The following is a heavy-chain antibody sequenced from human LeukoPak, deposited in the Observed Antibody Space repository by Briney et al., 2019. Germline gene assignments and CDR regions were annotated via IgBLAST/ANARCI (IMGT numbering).Heavy chain of an antibody. Sequence: GGSLRLSCAASGFTFSSYSMNWVRQAPGKGLEWVSSTSSSSSYIYYADSVKGRFTISRDNAKNSLYLQMNSLRAEDTAVYYCASPRNLEWLLYGNGMDVWGQGTTVTVSS. CDR2: TSSSSSYI. D-gene: IGHD3-3*01. J-gene: IGHJ6*02. CDR1: GFTFSSYS. CDR3: ASPRNLEWLLYGNGMDV. V-gene: IGHV3-21*01.